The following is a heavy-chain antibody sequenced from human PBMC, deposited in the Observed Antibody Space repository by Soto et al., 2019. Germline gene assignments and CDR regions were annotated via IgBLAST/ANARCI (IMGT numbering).Heavy chain of an antibody. D-gene: IGHD2-2*02. CDR2: ISSSSSTI. J-gene: IGHJ6*02. CDR3: ARDRPYCSSTSCYRGYYYYYYGMDV. CDR1: GFTFSSYS. V-gene: IGHV3-48*02. Sequence: PVGSLRLSCAASGFTFSSYSMNWVCQAPGKGLEWVSYISSSSSTIYYADSVKGRFTISRDNAKNSLYLQMNSLRDEDTAVYYCARDRPYCSSTSCYRGYYYYYYGMDVWGQGTTVTVSS.